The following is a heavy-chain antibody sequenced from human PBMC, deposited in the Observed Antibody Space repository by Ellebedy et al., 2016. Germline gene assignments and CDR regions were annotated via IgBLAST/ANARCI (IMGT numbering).Heavy chain of an antibody. CDR3: ARAEDTAMVFDY. V-gene: IGHV1-69*04. Sequence: ASVKVSCKASGGSFSSYAISWVRQAPGQGLEWMGRIIPMSGLPTYAQKFQGRVTITADKSTSTAYMELSSLRSEDTGVYYCARAEDTAMVFDYWGQGTLVTVSS. J-gene: IGHJ4*02. CDR1: GGSFSSYA. D-gene: IGHD5-18*01. CDR2: IIPMSGLP.